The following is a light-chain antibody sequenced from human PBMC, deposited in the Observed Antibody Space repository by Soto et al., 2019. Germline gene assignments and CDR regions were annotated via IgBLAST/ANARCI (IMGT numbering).Light chain of an antibody. CDR1: SSDVGGYKY. V-gene: IGLV2-14*01. CDR3: SSKSSGSTPML. Sequence: QSALTQPASVSGSPGQSITISCTGTSSDVGGYKYVSWYQHHPGEAPKLIIYEASNRPSGVSNRFSGSKSGNTASLTISGLQAEDESHYYCSSKSSGSTPMLFGGGTKLTVL. CDR2: EAS. J-gene: IGLJ3*02.